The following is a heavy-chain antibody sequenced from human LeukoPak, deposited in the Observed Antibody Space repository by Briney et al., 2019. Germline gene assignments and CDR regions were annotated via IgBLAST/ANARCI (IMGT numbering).Heavy chain of an antibody. D-gene: IGHD3-9*01. V-gene: IGHV1-18*01. Sequence: ASVKVSCKASGYTFTSYGISWVRQAPGQGLEWMGWISAYNGNTNYAQKLQGRVTMTTDTSTSTAYMELRSLRSDDTAVYYCARDPEVYDILTGYYPFLDYWGQGTLVTVSS. CDR1: GYTFTSYG. J-gene: IGHJ4*02. CDR3: ARDPEVYDILTGYYPFLDY. CDR2: ISAYNGNT.